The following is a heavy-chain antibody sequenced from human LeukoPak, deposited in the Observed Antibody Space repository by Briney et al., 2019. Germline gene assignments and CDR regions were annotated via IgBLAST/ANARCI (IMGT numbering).Heavy chain of an antibody. Sequence: SETLSLTCAVSGGSISSGCYSWSWIRQPPGKGLEWIGYIYHSGSTYYNPSLKSRDTISVDRSKNQFSLKLSSVTAADTAVYYCARWRYGSGSYPYFDYWGQGTLVTVSS. CDR2: IYHSGST. CDR1: GGSISSGCYS. D-gene: IGHD3-10*01. V-gene: IGHV4-30-2*01. CDR3: ARWRYGSGSYPYFDY. J-gene: IGHJ4*02.